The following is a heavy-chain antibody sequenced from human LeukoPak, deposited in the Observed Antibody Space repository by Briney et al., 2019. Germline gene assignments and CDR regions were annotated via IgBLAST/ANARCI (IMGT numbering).Heavy chain of an antibody. CDR1: GLIVNNNY. J-gene: IGHJ3*02. CDR3: ARDRRGYSYGRGAFDI. Sequence: PGGSLRLSCVVSGLIVNNNYINWVRQAPGKGLEWVSVFYSDGTTYHADSVKGRFTISRDNSKNTLYLQMNSLRAEDTAVYYCARDRRGYSYGRGAFDIWGQGTMVTVSS. CDR2: FYSDGTT. D-gene: IGHD5-18*01. V-gene: IGHV3-66*02.